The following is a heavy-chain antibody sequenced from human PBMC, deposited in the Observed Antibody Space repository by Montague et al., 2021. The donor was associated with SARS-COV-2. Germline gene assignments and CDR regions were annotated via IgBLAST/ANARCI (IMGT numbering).Heavy chain of an antibody. CDR3: ARWDPQTLTLIGLRGKSASDY. V-gene: IGHV4-34*01. D-gene: IGHD4-23*01. CDR1: GGSFSGYY. CDR2: INHSGTT. Sequence: SETLSLTCAVYGGSFSGYYWTWIRQSPRKVLEWIAEINHSGTTNYNFNPSFRSRVTISVDTSRSQFSLKLSSVTAADTGVYYCARWDPQTLTLIGLRGKSASDYWGQGTLVTVSS. J-gene: IGHJ4*02.